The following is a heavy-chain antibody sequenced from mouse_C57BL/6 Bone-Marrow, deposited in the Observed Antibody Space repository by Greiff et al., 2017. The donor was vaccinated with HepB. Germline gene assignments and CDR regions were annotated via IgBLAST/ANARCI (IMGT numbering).Heavy chain of an antibody. CDR3: ARASRWLLFAY. D-gene: IGHD2-3*01. Sequence: VKLKESGPGLVAPSQSLSITCTVSGFSLTSYGVDWVRQSPGKGLEWLGVIWGVGSTNYNSALKSRLSISKDNSKSQVFLKMNSLQTDDTAMYYCARASRWLLFAYWGQGTLVTVSA. J-gene: IGHJ3*01. CDR1: GFSLTSYG. CDR2: IWGVGST. V-gene: IGHV2-6*01.